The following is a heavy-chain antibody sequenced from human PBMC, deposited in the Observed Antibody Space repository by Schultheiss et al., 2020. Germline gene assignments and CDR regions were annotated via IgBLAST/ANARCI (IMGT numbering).Heavy chain of an antibody. Sequence: ASVKVSCKASGYTFTSYDINWVRQATGQGLEWMGWMNPNSGNTGYAQKFQGRVTMTRNTSISTAYMELSSLRSEDTAVYYCARGPSGYYLYYYYYYGMDVWGKGTTVTVAS. CDR1: GYTFTSYD. D-gene: IGHD3-22*01. CDR3: ARGPSGYYLYYYYYYGMDV. J-gene: IGHJ6*04. V-gene: IGHV1-8*01. CDR2: MNPNSGNT.